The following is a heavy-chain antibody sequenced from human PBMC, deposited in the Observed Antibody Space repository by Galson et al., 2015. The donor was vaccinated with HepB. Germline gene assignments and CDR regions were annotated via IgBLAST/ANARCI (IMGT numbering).Heavy chain of an antibody. CDR3: ARGTSSGYSRLRYFDL. J-gene: IGHJ2*01. D-gene: IGHD3-22*01. CDR1: GGSFSGCY. Sequence: TLSLTCAVYGGSFSGCYWSWIRQPPGKGLEWIGEINHSGSTNYNPSLKSRVTISVDTSKNQFSLKLSSVTAADTAVYYCARGTSSGYSRLRYFDLWGRGTLVTVSS. V-gene: IGHV4-34*01. CDR2: INHSGST.